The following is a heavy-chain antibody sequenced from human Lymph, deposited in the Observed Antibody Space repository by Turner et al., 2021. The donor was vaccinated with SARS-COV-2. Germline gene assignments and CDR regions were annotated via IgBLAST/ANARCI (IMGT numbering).Heavy chain of an antibody. D-gene: IGHD3-10*01. CDR3: AKGVRGVIIPEAFDI. J-gene: IGHJ3*02. Sequence: EVHLLESGGGLVQPWGSLSLSCAASGFTFSSYAMSWVRQAPGKGLEWVASIRVSGGSTYYADSVKGRFTISRDNSKNTLYLQMNSLRAEETAVYYCAKGVRGVIIPEAFDIWGQGTMVTISS. CDR1: GFTFSSYA. V-gene: IGHV3-23*01. CDR2: IRVSGGST.